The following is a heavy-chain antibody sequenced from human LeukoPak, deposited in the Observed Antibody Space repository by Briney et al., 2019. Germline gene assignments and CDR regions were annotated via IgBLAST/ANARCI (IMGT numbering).Heavy chain of an antibody. V-gene: IGHV3-74*01. D-gene: IGHD2-21*01. CDR3: ARGGLVVAIPGAFDI. CDR2: INSDGGSI. Sequence: GGSLRLSCAASGFTFSSYWMHWVRQAPGKGLVWVSRINSDGGSITYADSVKGRFTISRDNAKNTLYLEINSLRVDDTAVYYCARGGLVVAIPGAFDIWGQGTMVTVSS. CDR1: GFTFSSYW. J-gene: IGHJ3*02.